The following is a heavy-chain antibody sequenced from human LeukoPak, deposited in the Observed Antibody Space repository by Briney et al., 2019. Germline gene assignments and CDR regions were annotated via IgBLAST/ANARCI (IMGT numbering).Heavy chain of an antibody. D-gene: IGHD2-2*02. CDR2: IIPIFGTA. V-gene: IGHV1-69*13. J-gene: IGHJ6*03. Sequence: GASVKVSCKASGGTFSSYAISWVRQAPGQGLEWMGGIIPIFGTANYAQKFQGRVTITADESTSTAYMELSSLRSEDTAVYYCATRSYCSSTSCYTPAKYYYYMDVWGKGTTVTVSS. CDR1: GGTFSSYA. CDR3: ATRSYCSSTSCYTPAKYYYYMDV.